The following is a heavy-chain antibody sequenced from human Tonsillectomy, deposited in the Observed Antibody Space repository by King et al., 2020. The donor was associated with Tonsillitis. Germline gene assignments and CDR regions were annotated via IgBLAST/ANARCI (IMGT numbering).Heavy chain of an antibody. J-gene: IGHJ6*02. CDR3: VSDPLIAAADLEGMDV. V-gene: IGHV3-33*01. D-gene: IGHD6-13*01. Sequence: VQLVESGGGVVQPGGSLRLSCAASGFDFSIYAYHWVRQAPGKGLEWVAVTWYDGSKEYYADTVKGRFTVSRDNTKNTVDLQMNRLRAEDMAVSHCVSDPLIAAADLEGMDVWGQGSTVTVSS. CDR2: TWYDGSKE. CDR1: GFDFSIYA.